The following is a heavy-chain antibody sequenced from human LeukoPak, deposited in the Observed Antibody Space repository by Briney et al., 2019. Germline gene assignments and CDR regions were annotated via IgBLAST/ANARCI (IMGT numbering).Heavy chain of an antibody. J-gene: IGHJ4*02. CDR3: AREIWGSSFDS. Sequence: GRSLILSCVASGFPFSGYRMHWVRQAPGEGLEWVAFISYDGSSIYYADSVKGRFTISRDNSKSTLFLQMNSLRAEDTAVYYCAREIWGSSFDSWGQGTLVTVSS. V-gene: IGHV3-30-3*01. CDR1: GFPFSGYR. D-gene: IGHD3-16*01. CDR2: ISYDGSSI.